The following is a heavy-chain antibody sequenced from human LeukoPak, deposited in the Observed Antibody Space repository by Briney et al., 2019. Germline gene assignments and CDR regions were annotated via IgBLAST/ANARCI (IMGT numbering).Heavy chain of an antibody. CDR3: ARDRADGYNYGDSFDN. CDR1: GFTVSNNY. V-gene: IGHV3-66*01. J-gene: IGHJ4*02. Sequence: GGSLRLSCVASGFTVSNNYMSWVRQAPGKGLEWVSVIYSNGKAYYIDSVKGRFTISRDISQNTLFFQMNNLRAEDTAVYYCARDRADGYNYGDSFDNWGQGVLVTVPS. D-gene: IGHD5-18*01. CDR2: IYSNGKA.